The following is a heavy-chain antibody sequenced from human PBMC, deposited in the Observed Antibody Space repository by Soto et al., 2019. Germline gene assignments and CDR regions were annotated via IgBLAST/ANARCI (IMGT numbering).Heavy chain of an antibody. V-gene: IGHV1-18*01. J-gene: IGHJ5*02. CDR3: ARGNGLTLRHFYWLDA. CDR2: ISASNGNT. CDR1: GYTFTSYG. Sequence: ASVKVSCKASGYTFTSYGISWVRQAPGQGLEWMGWISASNGNTNYAQKLQGRVTMTTDTSTSTAYMELRSLRSDDTAVYYCARGNGLTLRHFYWLDAWGQGTRVTVSS. D-gene: IGHD3-9*01.